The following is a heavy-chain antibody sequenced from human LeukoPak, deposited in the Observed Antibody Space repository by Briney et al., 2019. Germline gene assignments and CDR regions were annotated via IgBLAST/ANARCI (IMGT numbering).Heavy chain of an antibody. CDR1: GGSISSGDYY. CDR3: ARWPYWNYVRSAFDI. Sequence: PSETLSLTCTVSGGSISSGDYYWTWIRQPPGKGLEWIGYIYYSGSTYYNLSLKSRVTISVDTSKNQFSLKLSSVTAADTAVYYCARWPYWNYVRSAFDIWGQGTMVTVSS. V-gene: IGHV4-30-4*01. CDR2: IYYSGST. J-gene: IGHJ3*02. D-gene: IGHD1-7*01.